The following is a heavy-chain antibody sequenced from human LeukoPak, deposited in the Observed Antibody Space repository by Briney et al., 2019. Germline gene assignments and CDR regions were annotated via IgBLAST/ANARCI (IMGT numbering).Heavy chain of an antibody. CDR1: GFTFSSYA. CDR3: AKDRGGGNLDFDY. D-gene: IGHD2-15*01. V-gene: IGHV3-23*01. Sequence: GSLRLSCAASGFTFSSYAMTWVRQAPGKGLEWVSVISGSGGRTYYADSVKGRFTLSRDNSKNTLYLQMSSLRAEDTAVYYCAKDRGGGNLDFDYWGQGTLVTVSS. J-gene: IGHJ4*02. CDR2: ISGSGGRT.